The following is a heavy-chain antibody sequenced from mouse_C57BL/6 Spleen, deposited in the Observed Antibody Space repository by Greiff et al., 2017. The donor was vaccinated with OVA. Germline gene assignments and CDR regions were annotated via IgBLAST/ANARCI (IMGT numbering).Heavy chain of an antibody. V-gene: IGHV1-39*01. CDR2: INPNYGTT. Sequence: VHVKQSGPELVKPGASVKISCKASGYSFTDYNMNWVKQSNGKSLEWIGVINPNYGTTSYNQKFKGKATLTVDQSSSTAYMQLNSLTSEDSAVYYCARSTTVVVGHFDYWGQGTTLTVSS. CDR3: ARSTTVVVGHFDY. J-gene: IGHJ2*01. CDR1: GYSFTDYN. D-gene: IGHD1-1*01.